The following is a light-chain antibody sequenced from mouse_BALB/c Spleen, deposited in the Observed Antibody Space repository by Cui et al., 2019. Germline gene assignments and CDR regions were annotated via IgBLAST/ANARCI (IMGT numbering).Light chain of an antibody. J-gene: IGKJ5*01. Sequence: QIVLTSSPALMSASPGEKVTMTCSASSSVSYMYWYQQKPRSSPKPWIYLTSNLASGVPARFSGSGSGTSYSLTISSMEAEDAATYYCQQWSSNPLTFGAGTKLELK. CDR1: SSVSY. CDR3: QQWSSNPLT. V-gene: IGKV4-68*01. CDR2: LTS.